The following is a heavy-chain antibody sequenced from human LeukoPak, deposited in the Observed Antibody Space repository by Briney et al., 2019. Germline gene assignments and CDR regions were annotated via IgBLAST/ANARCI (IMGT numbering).Heavy chain of an antibody. CDR1: GGSISSYY. CDR3: ARGPNFLNSSSYYFDY. Sequence: SETLSLTCTVSGGSISSYYWSWIRQPPGKGLEWIGYIYYSGSTNYNPSLKSRVTISVDTSKNQFSLKLSSVTAADTAVYYCARGPNFLNSSSYYFDYWGQGTLVTVSS. V-gene: IGHV4-59*12. CDR2: IYYSGST. J-gene: IGHJ4*02. D-gene: IGHD6-6*01.